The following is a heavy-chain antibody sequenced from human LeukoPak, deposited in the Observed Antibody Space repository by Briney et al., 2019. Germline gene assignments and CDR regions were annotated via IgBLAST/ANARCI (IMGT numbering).Heavy chain of an antibody. J-gene: IGHJ6*02. CDR1: GFTFSSYS. CDR2: ISSSSSYI. V-gene: IGHV3-21*01. CDR3: ARVARAGLYGMDV. Sequence: GGSLRLSCAASGFTFSSYSMNWVRQAPGKGLEWVSSISSSSSYIYYADSVKGRFTISRDNAKNSLYLQMNGLRAEDTAVYYCARVARAGLYGMDVWGQGTTVTVSS.